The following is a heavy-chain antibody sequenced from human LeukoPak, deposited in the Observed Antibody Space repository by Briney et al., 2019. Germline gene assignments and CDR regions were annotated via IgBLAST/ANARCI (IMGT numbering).Heavy chain of an antibody. CDR1: GYTFSDFY. D-gene: IGHD3-3*02. J-gene: IGHJ4*02. CDR3: ARVRLADERAWAY. CDR2: ITLKSGDT. V-gene: IGHV1-2*02. Sequence: ASVKVSCKASGYTFSDFYIRWVRQAPGQGLEYVGWITLKSGDTYSPQRFQGRVTMTRDASISTAYMELSSLRSDDTAVYFCARVRLADERAWAYWGQGTLVTVSS.